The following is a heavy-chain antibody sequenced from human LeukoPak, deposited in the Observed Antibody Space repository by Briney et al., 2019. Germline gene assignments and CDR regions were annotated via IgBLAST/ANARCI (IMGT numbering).Heavy chain of an antibody. CDR2: ISGSGGST. J-gene: IGHJ5*02. Sequence: QTGGSLRLSCAASGFTFSSYAMSWVRQAPGKGLEWVSAISGSGGSTYYADSVKGPFTISRDNSKNTLYLQMNSLRAEDTAVYYCADGRGWHRDEVWFDPWGQGTLVTVSS. D-gene: IGHD2-15*01. CDR1: GFTFSSYA. V-gene: IGHV3-23*01. CDR3: ADGRGWHRDEVWFDP.